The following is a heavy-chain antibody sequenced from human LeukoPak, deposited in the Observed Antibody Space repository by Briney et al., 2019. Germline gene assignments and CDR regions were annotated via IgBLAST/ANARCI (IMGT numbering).Heavy chain of an antibody. D-gene: IGHD3-3*01. CDR1: GYPFTSYN. V-gene: IGHV1-18*01. CDR3: ARAPSASIFDVSGELDP. J-gene: IGHJ5*02. Sequence: ASVKVSCKAAGYPFTSYNIAWVRQAPGQGLEWMGWIISYNGNTRYAQKYEGRVTMTTDTSTTTAYMELTNLRSDDTAVYYCARAPSASIFDVSGELDPWGQGTLLTVSS. CDR2: IISYNGNT.